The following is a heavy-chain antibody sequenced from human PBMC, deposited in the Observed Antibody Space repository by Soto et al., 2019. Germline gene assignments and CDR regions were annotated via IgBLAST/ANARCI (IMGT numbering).Heavy chain of an antibody. CDR1: GFTFSSYG. CDR2: ISHDGSNK. CDR3: AKDVLTVATTVDY. Sequence: PGGSLRLSCAASGFTFSSYGMHWVRQAPGKGLEWVAVISHDGSNKYYADSVKGRFTISRDNSKNSLYLQMNSLRPEDTAVYYCAKDVLTVATTVDYWGQGTLVTVS. V-gene: IGHV3-30*18. D-gene: IGHD4-17*01. J-gene: IGHJ4*02.